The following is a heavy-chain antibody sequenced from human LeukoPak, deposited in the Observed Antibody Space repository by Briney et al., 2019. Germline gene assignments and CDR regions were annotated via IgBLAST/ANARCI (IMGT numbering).Heavy chain of an antibody. V-gene: IGHV1-8*03. CDR3: ARGPSIAAPPGGYYYYMDV. CDR2: MNPNSGNT. J-gene: IGHJ6*03. Sequence: ASVKVSCKASGYTFTSYDINWVRQATGQGLEWMGWMNPNSGNTGYAQKFQGRVTITRNTSISTACMELSSLRSEDTAVYYCARGPSIAAPPGGYYYYMDVWGKGTTVTVSS. CDR1: GYTFTSYD. D-gene: IGHD6-6*01.